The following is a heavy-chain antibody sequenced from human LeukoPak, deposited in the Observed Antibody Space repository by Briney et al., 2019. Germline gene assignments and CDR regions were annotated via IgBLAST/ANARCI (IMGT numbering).Heavy chain of an antibody. CDR2: INTNTGNP. Sequence: GASVKVSCKASGYTFTSYGISWVRQAPGQGLEWMGWINTNTGNPTYAQGFTGRFVFSLDTSVSTAYLQISSLRAEDTAVYYCASGWEQIDYWGQGTLVTVSS. V-gene: IGHV7-4-1*02. J-gene: IGHJ4*02. CDR3: ASGWEQIDY. D-gene: IGHD1/OR15-1a*01. CDR1: GYTFTSYG.